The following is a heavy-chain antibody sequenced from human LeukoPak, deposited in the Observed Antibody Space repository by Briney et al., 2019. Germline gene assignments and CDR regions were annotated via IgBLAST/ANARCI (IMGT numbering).Heavy chain of an antibody. J-gene: IGHJ4*02. Sequence: SVKVSCKASGGTFSSYAISWVRQAPGQGLEWMGGIIPIFGTANYAQKFQGRVTITANKDTSTAYMELSSLRSEDTAVYYCARGFYYYGSGSYFDYWGQGTLVTVSS. D-gene: IGHD3-10*01. CDR1: GGTFSSYA. CDR3: ARGFYYYGSGSYFDY. CDR2: IIPIFGTA. V-gene: IGHV1-69*06.